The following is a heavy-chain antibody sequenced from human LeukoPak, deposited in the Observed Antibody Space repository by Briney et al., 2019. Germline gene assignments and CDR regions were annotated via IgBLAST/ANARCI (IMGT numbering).Heavy chain of an antibody. CDR3: AREGDASGSYYNY. Sequence: GSLRLSCAASGFTFSDQSMNWVRQPPGKGLEWIGEIHHSGSTNYNPSLKSRVTISVDKSKNQFSLNLNSVTAADTAVYYCAREGDASGSYYNYWGQGILVTVSS. CDR2: IHHSGST. J-gene: IGHJ4*02. V-gene: IGHV4-4*02. CDR1: GFTFSDQS. D-gene: IGHD3-10*01.